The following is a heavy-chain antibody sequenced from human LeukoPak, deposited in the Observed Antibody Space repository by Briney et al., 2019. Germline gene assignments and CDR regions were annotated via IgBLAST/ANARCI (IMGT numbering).Heavy chain of an antibody. CDR2: IKVDGIEK. D-gene: IGHD2-21*02. J-gene: IGHJ4*02. CDR1: GFTFSYYW. V-gene: IGHV3-7*01. Sequence: GGSLRLSCVASGFTFSYYWMSWVRQAPGKGPEWVANIKVDGIEKHYVDSVKGRFTISRDNAKNSLYLQMNSLRAEDTAVYYCARESYCGGDCYYFDYWGQGTLVTVSS. CDR3: ARESYCGGDCYYFDY.